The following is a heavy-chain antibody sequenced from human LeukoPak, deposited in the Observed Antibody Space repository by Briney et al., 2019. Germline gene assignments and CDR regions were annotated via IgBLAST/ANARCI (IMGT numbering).Heavy chain of an antibody. CDR1: GGSISSSNW. CDR2: IYHSGST. V-gene: IGHV4-4*02. Sequence: SETLSLTCNVSGGSISSSNWWSWVRQPPGKGLEWIGEIYHSGSTNYNPSLKSRVTISVDKSKNHFSLKLSSGTAADTAVYYCAREYFGRKYYFDYWGQGSLVAVSS. J-gene: IGHJ4*02. CDR3: AREYFGRKYYFDY. D-gene: IGHD3-10*01.